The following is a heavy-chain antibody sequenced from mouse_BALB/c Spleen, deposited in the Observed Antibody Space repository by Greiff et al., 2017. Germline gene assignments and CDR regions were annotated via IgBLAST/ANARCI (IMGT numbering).Heavy chain of an antibody. V-gene: IGHV1-7*01. Sequence: VKLMESGAELAKPGASVKMSCKASGYTFTSYWMNWVKQRPGQGLEWIGYINPSTGYTEYNQKFKDKATLTADKSSSTAYMQLSSLTSVDSAVYYCANRYGNSFTYWGQGTLVTVSA. CDR1: GYTFTSYW. D-gene: IGHD2-1*01. J-gene: IGHJ3*01. CDR2: INPSTGYT. CDR3: ANRYGNSFTY.